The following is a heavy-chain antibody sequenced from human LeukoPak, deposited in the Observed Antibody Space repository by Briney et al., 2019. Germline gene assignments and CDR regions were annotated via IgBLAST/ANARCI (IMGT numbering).Heavy chain of an antibody. CDR2: IYYSGST. CDR1: GGSISSSSYY. V-gene: IGHV4-39*02. J-gene: IGHJ4*02. D-gene: IGHD3-10*01. CDR3: ARDRGGR. Sequence: SETLSLTCTVSGGSISSSSYYWGWIRQPPGKGLEWIGSIYYSGSTYYNPSLKSRVTISVDTSKNQFSLKLSSVTAADTAVYYCARDRGGRWGQGTLVTVSS.